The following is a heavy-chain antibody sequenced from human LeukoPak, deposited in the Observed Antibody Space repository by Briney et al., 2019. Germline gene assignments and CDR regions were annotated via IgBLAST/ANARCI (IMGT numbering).Heavy chain of an antibody. D-gene: IGHD4-17*01. CDR3: ARVTVTTEFDC. CDR2: INPNSGGT. Sequence: GASVKVSCKTSGYTFTGYFMHWVRQSPGQGLDGMGWINPNSGGTYYAQKFEGRVTLTRDTSISTAYMELSRLRSDDTAFYYCARVTVTTEFDCWGQGTLLTVSS. V-gene: IGHV1-2*02. CDR1: GYTFTGYF. J-gene: IGHJ4*02.